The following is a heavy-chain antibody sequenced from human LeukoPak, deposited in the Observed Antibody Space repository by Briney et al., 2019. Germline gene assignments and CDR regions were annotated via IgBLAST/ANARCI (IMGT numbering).Heavy chain of an antibody. CDR1: GCTFNSYA. D-gene: IGHD1-14*01. Sequence: SVKVSCKASGCTFNSYAITWVRQAPGQGLEWLGGIVPMFGTTNYGQKFQGRLTITADPSTSTAYMELSRLRSDDTAVYYCASGPFLPFDHTPEGYYHYYMDVWGPGTTVTTSS. CDR2: IVPMFGTT. CDR3: ASGPFLPFDHTPEGYYHYYMDV. J-gene: IGHJ6*03. V-gene: IGHV1-69*13.